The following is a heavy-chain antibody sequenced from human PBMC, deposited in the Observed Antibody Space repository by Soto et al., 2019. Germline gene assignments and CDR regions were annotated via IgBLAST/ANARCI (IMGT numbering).Heavy chain of an antibody. CDR1: GFTFSSYA. J-gene: IGHJ3*02. Sequence: GGSLRLSCAASGFTFSSYAMSWVRQAPGKGLEWVSAISGSGGSTYYADSVKGRFTISRDNSKNTLYLQMNSLRAEDTAVYYCAKDNPLYCTNGVCYDFDIWGQGTMVTVSS. D-gene: IGHD2-8*01. V-gene: IGHV3-23*01. CDR3: AKDNPLYCTNGVCYDFDI. CDR2: ISGSGGST.